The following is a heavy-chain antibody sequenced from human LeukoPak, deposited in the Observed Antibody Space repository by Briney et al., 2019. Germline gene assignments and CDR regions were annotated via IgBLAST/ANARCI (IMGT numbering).Heavy chain of an antibody. CDR3: ATWNSDWEFAY. D-gene: IGHD1/OR15-1a*01. Sequence: GGSLRLSCAPSCFTFSGSWMTWVRQAPGKGLEWVAHIKEDGSDKYYVDSVTGRFTISRDNTKNSLYLQMSSLRAEDTAVYYCATWNSDWEFAYWGQGTLVSVSS. CDR2: IKEDGSDK. J-gene: IGHJ4*02. V-gene: IGHV3-7*05. CDR1: CFTFSGSW.